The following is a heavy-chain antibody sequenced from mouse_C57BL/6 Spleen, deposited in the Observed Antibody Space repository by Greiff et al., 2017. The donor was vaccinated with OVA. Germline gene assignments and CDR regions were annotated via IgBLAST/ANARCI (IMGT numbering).Heavy chain of an antibody. D-gene: IGHD2-2*01. V-gene: IGHV5-17*01. CDR2: ISSGSSTI. CDR1: GFTFSDYG. CDR3: AVWLRYAMDY. J-gene: IGHJ4*01. Sequence: EVKLVESGGGLVKPGGSLKLSCAASGFTFSDYGMHWVRQAPEKGLEWVAYISSGSSTIYYADTVKGRFTISRDNAKNTLFLQMTSLRSEDTAMYYCAVWLRYAMDYWGQGTSVTVSS.